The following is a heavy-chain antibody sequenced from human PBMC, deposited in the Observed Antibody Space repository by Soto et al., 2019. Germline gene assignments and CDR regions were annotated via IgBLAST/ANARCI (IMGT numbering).Heavy chain of an antibody. D-gene: IGHD4-17*01. CDR1: GFSLSNARMG. Sequence: QVTLKESGPVLVKPTETLTLTCTVSGFSLSNARMGVSWIRQPPGKAMEWLAHIFSNVEKSYSTSLKSRLTISKDTSKSQGVLTMANMDPVDTATYYCARTRDYGGNIHFDYWGQGTLVTVSS. CDR3: ARTRDYGGNIHFDY. V-gene: IGHV2-26*01. J-gene: IGHJ4*02. CDR2: IFSNVEK.